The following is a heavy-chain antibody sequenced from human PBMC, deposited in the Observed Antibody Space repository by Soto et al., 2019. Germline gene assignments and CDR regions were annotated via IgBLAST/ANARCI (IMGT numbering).Heavy chain of an antibody. CDR3: AKAAADDFWSGYSERYYYYYMDV. CDR1: GFTFDDYA. CDR2: ISWNSGSI. Sequence: GGSLRLSCAASGFTFDDYAMHWVRQAPGKGLEWVSGISWNSGSIGYADSVKGRFTISRDNAKNSLYLQMNSLRAEDTALYYCAKAAADDFWSGYSERYYYYYMDVWGKGTTVTVSS. J-gene: IGHJ6*03. D-gene: IGHD3-3*01. V-gene: IGHV3-9*01.